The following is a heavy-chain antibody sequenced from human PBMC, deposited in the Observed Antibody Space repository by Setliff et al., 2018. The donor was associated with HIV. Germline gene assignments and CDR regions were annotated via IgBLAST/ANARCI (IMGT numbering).Heavy chain of an antibody. D-gene: IGHD3-22*01. CDR3: ARDRASSAYYSHFDY. V-gene: IGHV3-15*01. CDR1: GFTFSDAW. J-gene: IGHJ4*02. Sequence: GGSLRLSCTASGFTFSDAWMTWVRQAPGKGLEWVGRIKSKTNGGTTDFSAPVKGRFTISGDDSENTLYLQMNNLKAEDTAVYYCARDRASSAYYSHFDYWGQGNMVTVSS. CDR2: IKSKTNGGTT.